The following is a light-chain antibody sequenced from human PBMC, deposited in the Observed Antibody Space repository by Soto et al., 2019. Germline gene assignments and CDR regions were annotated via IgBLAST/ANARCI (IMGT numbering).Light chain of an antibody. Sequence: EIVLTQSPGTLSLSPGERATLSCRASQSVSGSYLAWYQQTPGQAPRLLIYGTSTRATGIPARFSGSGSGTEFTLTISSLQSEDFAVYYCQQYHDWPLTFGGGTKVDIK. V-gene: IGKV3-15*01. CDR3: QQYHDWPLT. CDR2: GTS. CDR1: QSVSGSY. J-gene: IGKJ4*01.